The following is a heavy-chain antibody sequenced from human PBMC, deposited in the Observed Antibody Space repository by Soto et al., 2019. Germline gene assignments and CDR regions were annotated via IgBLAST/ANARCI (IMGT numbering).Heavy chain of an antibody. Sequence: QITLNESGPTQVKPRQTLTLTCTFSGFSLTTSGVGVGWIRQSPGKATEWLALIYWDDDKRYSPSLKSSLTIPPHTSKRHVVLTMADLDPAATATYYCPHRVIRPVFGLVTTPAIYFDFWAQGTPLAVSS. CDR2: IYWDDDK. D-gene: IGHD3-3*01. CDR3: PHRVIRPVFGLVTTPAIYFDF. J-gene: IGHJ4*02. V-gene: IGHV2-5*02. CDR1: GFSLTTSGVG.